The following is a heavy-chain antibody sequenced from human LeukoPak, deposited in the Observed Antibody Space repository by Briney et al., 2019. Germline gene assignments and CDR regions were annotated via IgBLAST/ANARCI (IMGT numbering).Heavy chain of an antibody. CDR2: ISERGGST. Sequence: PGGSLRLSCVVSGITLSNYGMSWVRQAPGKGLEWVSGISERGGSTNYADSGKGRFIISRDTSKNTLYLQMNSLRVEDTAVYFCAKRGIVIRAVIIIGFHKEAYYFDYWGQGILVTVSS. J-gene: IGHJ4*02. V-gene: IGHV3-23*01. CDR1: GITLSNYG. D-gene: IGHD3-10*01. CDR3: AKRGIVIRAVIIIGFHKEAYYFDY.